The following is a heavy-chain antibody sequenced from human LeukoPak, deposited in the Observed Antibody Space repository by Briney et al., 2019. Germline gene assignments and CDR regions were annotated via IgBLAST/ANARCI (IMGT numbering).Heavy chain of an antibody. J-gene: IGHJ4*02. Sequence: GGSLRLSCAASGFTFSDYFMSWIRQAPGKGLEWVASIKHDGSEKYYVDSVRGRFTISRDNTMNSLYLQMSSLRAEDTAVYYCATDRGWRTSGYYLYYFEYWGQGTLVTYSS. CDR3: ATDRGWRTSGYYLYYFEY. D-gene: IGHD3-3*01. CDR2: IKHDGSEK. V-gene: IGHV3-7*01. CDR1: GFTFSDYF.